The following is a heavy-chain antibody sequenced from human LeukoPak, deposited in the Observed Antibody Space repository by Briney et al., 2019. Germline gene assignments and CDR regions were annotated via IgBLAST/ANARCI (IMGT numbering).Heavy chain of an antibody. V-gene: IGHV3-23*01. CDR1: GFTFSSYA. D-gene: IGHD6-13*01. CDR2: ISGSGGST. CDR3: AKDRSTDSSSWYGGYYYYYYYMDV. J-gene: IGHJ6*03. Sequence: GGSLRLSCAASGFTFSSYAMSWVRQAPGKGLEWVSAISGSGGSTYYADSVKGRFTISRDNSKNTLYLQMNSLRAEDTAVYYCAKDRSTDSSSWYGGYYYYYYYMDVWGKGTTVTVSS.